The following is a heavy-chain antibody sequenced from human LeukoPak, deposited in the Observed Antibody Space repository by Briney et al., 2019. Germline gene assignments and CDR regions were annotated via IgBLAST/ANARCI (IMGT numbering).Heavy chain of an antibody. CDR3: ARHYYYDSSGYFTATNWYFDL. CDR2: IYYSGST. D-gene: IGHD3-22*01. J-gene: IGHJ2*01. V-gene: IGHV4-59*08. Sequence: SETLSLTCTVSGGSISSYYWSWIRQPPGKGPEWIGYIYYSGSTNYNPSLKSRVTISVDTSKNQFSLKLSSVTAADTAVYYCARHYYYDSSGYFTATNWYFDLWGRGTLVTVSS. CDR1: GGSISSYY.